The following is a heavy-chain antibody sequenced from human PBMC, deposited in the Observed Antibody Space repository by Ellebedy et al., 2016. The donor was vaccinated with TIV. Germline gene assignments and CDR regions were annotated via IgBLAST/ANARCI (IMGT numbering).Heavy chain of an antibody. D-gene: IGHD3-3*01. Sequence: GESLKISCAASGFIFGDYSMHWVRQGPGKGLEWVSLISWDGSGTYYEDSVKGRFTISRDNSKNSLYLQMNSLRTEDTALYYCAKSQSGYFDYWGQGTLVTVSS. V-gene: IGHV3-43*01. CDR3: AKSQSGYFDY. CDR1: GFIFGDYS. CDR2: ISWDGSGT. J-gene: IGHJ4*02.